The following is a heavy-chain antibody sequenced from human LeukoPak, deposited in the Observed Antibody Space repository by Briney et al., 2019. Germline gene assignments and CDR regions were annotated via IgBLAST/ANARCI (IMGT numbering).Heavy chain of an antibody. CDR3: ARGSSYYYYYYMDV. J-gene: IGHJ6*03. CDR1: GGSISSGDYY. D-gene: IGHD1-26*01. CDR2: IYYSGST. V-gene: IGHV4-30-4*08. Sequence: SETLSLTCTVSGGSISSGDYYWSWIRQPPGKGLEWIGYIYYSGSTYYNPSLKSRVTISVDTSKNQFSLKLSSVTAADTAVYYCARGSSYYYYYYMDVWGKGTTVTVSS.